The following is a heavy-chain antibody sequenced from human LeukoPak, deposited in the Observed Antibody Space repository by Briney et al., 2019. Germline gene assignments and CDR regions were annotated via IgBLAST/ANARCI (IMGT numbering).Heavy chain of an antibody. V-gene: IGHV4-61*01. CDR1: GGSVTSGRYY. Sequence: SETLSLTCSVSGGSVTSGRYYWTWIRQPPGKGLEWIGYIYVSGRTNYNPSLKSRVSISVDTSKNQFSLKLTSVTAADTAVYYCAREDANSSWLDSYYWGQGTLVTVSS. CDR3: AREDANSSWLDSYY. D-gene: IGHD6-13*01. J-gene: IGHJ4*02. CDR2: IYVSGRT.